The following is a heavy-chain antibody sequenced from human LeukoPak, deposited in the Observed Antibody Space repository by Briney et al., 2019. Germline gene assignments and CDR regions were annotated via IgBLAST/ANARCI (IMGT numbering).Heavy chain of an antibody. Sequence: SCKASEYTFTGYYMHWVRQAPGKGLEWVAVISYDGSNKYYADSVKGRFTISRDNSKNTLYLQMNSLRAEDTAVYYCARVYYDINGAFDIWGQGTMVTVSS. CDR3: ARVYYDINGAFDI. D-gene: IGHD3-22*01. J-gene: IGHJ3*02. V-gene: IGHV3-30-3*01. CDR1: EYTFTGYY. CDR2: ISYDGSNK.